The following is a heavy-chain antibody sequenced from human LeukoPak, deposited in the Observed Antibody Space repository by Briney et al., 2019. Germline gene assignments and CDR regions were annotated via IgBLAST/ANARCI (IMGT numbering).Heavy chain of an antibody. CDR1: GFSFSDSV. V-gene: IGHV3-30*04. CDR2: ISHDVKTT. Sequence: GKSLRLSCVASGFSFSDSVIHWVRQAPGKGLEWVAVISHDVKTTYYADSAKGRFTISRDNSRNTVFLQMNRLRPEDTAIYYCVKEAYYGWGSSPTFYFDYWGQGTRVTVSS. CDR3: VKEAYYGWGSSPTFYFDY. D-gene: IGHD3-10*01. J-gene: IGHJ4*02.